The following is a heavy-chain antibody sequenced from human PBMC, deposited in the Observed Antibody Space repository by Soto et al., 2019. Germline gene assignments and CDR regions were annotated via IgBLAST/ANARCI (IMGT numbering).Heavy chain of an antibody. D-gene: IGHD2-21*01. CDR1: GYTFTNYY. CDR3: AREASKYSGMDV. V-gene: IGHV1-46*01. Sequence: ASVKVSCKASGYTFTNYYMHWVRQAPGQGLEWMGVINPSGGSTTSAQKFQGRVTMTRDTSTSTVYMELSSLISEDTTEYYCAREASKYSGMDVWGQGTAVTVSS. J-gene: IGHJ6*02. CDR2: INPSGGST.